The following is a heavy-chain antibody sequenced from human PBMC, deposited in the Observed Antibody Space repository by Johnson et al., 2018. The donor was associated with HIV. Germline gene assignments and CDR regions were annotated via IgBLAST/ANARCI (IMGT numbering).Heavy chain of an antibody. Sequence: VQLVESGGGVVQPGRSLRLSCAASGFTFDDYGMSWVRQAPGKGLEWVSGISWNSGSIGYADSVKGRFTISRDNAKNTLDLHMNSLRAEDTAVYFCAREGPSERAGFDIWGQGTMVTVSS. CDR2: ISWNSGSI. V-gene: IGHV3-20*04. J-gene: IGHJ3*02. CDR3: AREGPSERAGFDI. CDR1: GFTFDDYG.